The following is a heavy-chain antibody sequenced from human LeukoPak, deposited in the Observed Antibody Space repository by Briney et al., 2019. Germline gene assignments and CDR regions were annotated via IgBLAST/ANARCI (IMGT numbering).Heavy chain of an antibody. CDR2: IRYDGSNK. CDR1: GFTFSSYG. J-gene: IGHJ4*02. CDR3: AKDRYGGDSSSWYLGPGCFDY. V-gene: IGHV3-30*02. Sequence: QPGGSLRLSCAASGFTFSSYGMHWVRQAPGKGLEGVAFIRYDGSNKYYADSVKGRFTISRDNSKNTLYLQMNSLRAEYTAVYYCAKDRYGGDSSSWYLGPGCFDYWGQGTLVTVSS. D-gene: IGHD6-13*01.